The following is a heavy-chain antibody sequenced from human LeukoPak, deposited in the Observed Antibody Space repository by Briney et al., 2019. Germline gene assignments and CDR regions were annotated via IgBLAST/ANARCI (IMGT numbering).Heavy chain of an antibody. CDR2: IYTSGST. Sequence: SETLSLTCTVSGGSTSSYYWSWIRQPPGKGLEWIGYIYTSGSTNYNPSLKSRVTISVDTSKNQFSLKLSSVTAADTAVYYCARTKAAAGVGWEYYYYMDVWGKGTTVTVSS. D-gene: IGHD6-13*01. CDR1: GGSTSSYY. V-gene: IGHV4-4*09. CDR3: ARTKAAAGVGWEYYYYMDV. J-gene: IGHJ6*03.